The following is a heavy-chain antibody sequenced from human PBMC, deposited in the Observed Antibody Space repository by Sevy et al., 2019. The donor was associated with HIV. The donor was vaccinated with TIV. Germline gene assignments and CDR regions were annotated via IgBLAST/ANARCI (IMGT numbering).Heavy chain of an antibody. Sequence: GGALRLSCEVSGFTFSDFWMTWVRQSPGKGLEWVAYMNQHGTHINLLDSVRGRFTISRDNAKNSLYLQMDSLRAEDTAIYYCARDPDWGALDRWGQGTLVIVSS. D-gene: IGHD7-27*01. J-gene: IGHJ5*02. CDR3: ARDPDWGALDR. CDR1: GFTFSDFW. V-gene: IGHV3-7*01. CDR2: MNQHGTHI.